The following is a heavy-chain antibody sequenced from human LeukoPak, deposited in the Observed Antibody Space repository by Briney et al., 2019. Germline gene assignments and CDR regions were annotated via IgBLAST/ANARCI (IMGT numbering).Heavy chain of an antibody. J-gene: IGHJ3*02. CDR1: GFTFSSYG. Sequence: GGSLRLSCAASGFTFSSYGTHWVRQAPGKGLEWVAFIRYDGSNKYYADSVKGRFTISRDNSKNTLYLQMNSLRAEDTAVYYCARGLQLSPRSAFDIWGQGTLVTVSS. D-gene: IGHD6-13*01. CDR3: ARGLQLSPRSAFDI. CDR2: IRYDGSNK. V-gene: IGHV3-30*02.